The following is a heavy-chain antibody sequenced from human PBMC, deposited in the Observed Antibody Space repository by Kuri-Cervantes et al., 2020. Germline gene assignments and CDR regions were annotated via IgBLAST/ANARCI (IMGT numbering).Heavy chain of an antibody. D-gene: IGHD4-17*01. J-gene: IGHJ6*03. V-gene: IGHV3-23*01. CDR2: ISGSGGST. CDR1: GFTFSSYA. CDR3: ARAGEDYYYMDV. Sequence: GESLKISCAASGFTFSSYAMSWVRQAPGKGLEWVSAISGSGGSTYYADSVKGRFTISRDNSKNTLYLQMNSLRSEDTAVYYCARAGEDYYYMDVWGKGTTVTVSS.